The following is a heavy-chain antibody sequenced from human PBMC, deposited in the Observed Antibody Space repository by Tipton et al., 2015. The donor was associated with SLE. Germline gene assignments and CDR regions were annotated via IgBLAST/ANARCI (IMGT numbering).Heavy chain of an antibody. CDR1: GFTFSSYA. CDR2: ISYDGSNK. CDR3: AKEVFGELLYPFDY. J-gene: IGHJ4*02. D-gene: IGHD3-10*02. V-gene: IGHV3-30*18. Sequence: SLRLSCAASGFTFSSYAMSWVRQAPGKGLEWVAVISYDGSNKYYADAVKGRFTISRDNSKNTLYLQMNSLRAEDTAVYYCAKEVFGELLYPFDYWGQGTLVTVSS.